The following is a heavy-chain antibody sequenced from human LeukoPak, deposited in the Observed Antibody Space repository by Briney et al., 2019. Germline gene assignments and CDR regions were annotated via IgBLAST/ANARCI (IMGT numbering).Heavy chain of an antibody. CDR3: ARARIQVYYDADSYGMDV. CDR1: GYTFTGYY. D-gene: IGHD5-18*01. J-gene: IGHJ6*02. V-gene: IGHV1-2*02. CDR2: INPNSGGT. Sequence: ASVKVSCKASGYTFTGYYMYWVRQAPGQGLEWMGWINPNSGGTNYAQNFQGRVTMTRDTSISTAYMELRRLRSDDTAVYYCARARIQVYYDADSYGMDVWGQGTTVTASS.